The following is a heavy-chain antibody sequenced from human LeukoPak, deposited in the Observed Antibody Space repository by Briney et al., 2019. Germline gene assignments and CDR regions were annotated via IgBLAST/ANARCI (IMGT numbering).Heavy chain of an antibody. CDR2: ISGSGGST. D-gene: IGHD1-26*01. J-gene: IGHJ4*02. V-gene: IGHV3-23*01. CDR3: AKEGRGSYYGFDFDY. Sequence: PGGSLRHSCATSGFTFSSYAMSWVRQAPGKGLEWVSAISGSGGSTYYADSVKGRFTISRDNSKNTLYLQMNSLRAEDTAVYYCAKEGRGSYYGFDFDYWGQGTLVTVSS. CDR1: GFTFSSYA.